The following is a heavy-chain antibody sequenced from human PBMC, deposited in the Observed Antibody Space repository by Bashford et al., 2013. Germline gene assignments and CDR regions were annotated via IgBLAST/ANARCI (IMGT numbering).Heavy chain of an antibody. J-gene: IGHJ4*02. Sequence: SGPTLVKPTPDPHADLHLLCVLTQHYWSGCGLDPSAPGKALEWLTLFYWNDDKRYSPSLKSRLTITKDTSKNQVVLTMTNMDPVDTGTYYCAHKWDYHDYFDYWGQGILVTVSS. CDR1: VLTQHYWSG. CDR2: FYWNDDK. D-gene: IGHD1-26*01. CDR3: AHKWDYHDYFDY. V-gene: IGHV2-5*01.